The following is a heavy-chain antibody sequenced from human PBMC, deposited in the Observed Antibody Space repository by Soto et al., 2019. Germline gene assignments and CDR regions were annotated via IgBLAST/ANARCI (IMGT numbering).Heavy chain of an antibody. CDR1: GYTFTSYD. J-gene: IGHJ5*02. D-gene: IGHD6-6*01. CDR3: ARVLRKFRPTKVAARPNWFDP. Sequence: ASVKVSCKASGYTFTSYDINWVRQATGQGLEWMGWMNPNSGNTGYAQKFQGRVTMTRNTSISTAYMELSSLRSEDTAVYYCARVLRKFRPTKVAARPNWFDPWGQGTLVTVSS. CDR2: MNPNSGNT. V-gene: IGHV1-8*01.